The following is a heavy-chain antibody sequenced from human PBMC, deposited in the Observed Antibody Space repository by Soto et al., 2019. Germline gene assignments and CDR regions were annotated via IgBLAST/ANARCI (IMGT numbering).Heavy chain of an antibody. D-gene: IGHD3-10*01. CDR2: MNPNSGNT. J-gene: IGHJ4*02. Sequence: QVQLVQSGAEVKKPGASVKVSCKASGYTFTSYDINWVRQATGQGLEWMGWMNPNSGNTGYAQKFQGRVTMTRSTTRSTAYLELSSLRSEDTAVYYCARGELLWFGELLRWGQGTLVTVSS. CDR1: GYTFTSYD. V-gene: IGHV1-8*01. CDR3: ARGELLWFGELLR.